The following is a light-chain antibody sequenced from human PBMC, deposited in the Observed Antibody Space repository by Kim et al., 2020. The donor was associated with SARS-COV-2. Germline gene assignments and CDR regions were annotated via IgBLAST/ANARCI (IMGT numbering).Light chain of an antibody. CDR3: AAWDNSISSVL. J-gene: IGLJ2*01. CDR1: SSNIGSDY. V-gene: IGLV1-47*01. Sequence: QSALTQPPSASGTPGQRVTISCSGGSSNIGSDYVYWYQQLPGRAPKLLISKTNQRPSGVPDRFSGSKSGTSASLAISGLRSEDEADYYCAAWDNSISSVLFGGGTQLTVL. CDR2: KTN.